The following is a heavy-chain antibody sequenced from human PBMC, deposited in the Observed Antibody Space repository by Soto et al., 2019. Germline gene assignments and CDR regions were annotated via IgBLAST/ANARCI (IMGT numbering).Heavy chain of an antibody. Sequence: EVQLVESGGGSVQPGESLRLFCVASGFSFNMYWMSWIRQAPGKGLDWVASIKQDGGEKYYLDSVKGRFTVSRDNAKHSLHLQVHSLSADDAGIYYCVRDQLILPADDIYYGGHVCGQGTTVTVSS. CDR3: VRDQLILPADDIYYGGHV. J-gene: IGHJ6*02. CDR1: GFSFNMYW. CDR2: IKQDGGEK. V-gene: IGHV3-7*03.